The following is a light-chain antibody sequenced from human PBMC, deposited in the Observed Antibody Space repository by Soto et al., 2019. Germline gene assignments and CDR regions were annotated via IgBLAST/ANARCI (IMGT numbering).Light chain of an antibody. CDR1: QSVSSN. Sequence: EIVMTQSPATLSVSPGERATLSCRASQSVSSNLAWYQQKPGRAPRLLIYGASTRATGIPARFSGSGSGTDFTLTISSLQPEDLASYYYLQDHDYPWTFGQGTKVEI. J-gene: IGKJ1*01. CDR2: GAS. V-gene: IGKV3-15*01. CDR3: LQDHDYPWT.